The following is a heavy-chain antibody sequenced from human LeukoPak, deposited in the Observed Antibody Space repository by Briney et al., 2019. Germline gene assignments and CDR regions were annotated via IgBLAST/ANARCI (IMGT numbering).Heavy chain of an antibody. CDR2: IYYSGST. V-gene: IGHV4-30-4*01. Sequence: PSQTLSLTCTVSGGSISSGDYYWSWIRQPPGKGLEWIGYIYYSGSTYYNPSLKGRVTISVDTSKNQLSLKLSSVTAADTAVYYCARGGCSGGSCYSDYWGQGTLVTVSS. D-gene: IGHD2-15*01. CDR3: ARGGCSGGSCYSDY. J-gene: IGHJ4*02. CDR1: GGSISSGDYY.